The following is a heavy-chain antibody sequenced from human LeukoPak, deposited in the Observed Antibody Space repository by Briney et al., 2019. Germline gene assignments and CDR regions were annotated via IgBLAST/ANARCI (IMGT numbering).Heavy chain of an antibody. D-gene: IGHD2-2*01. CDR1: GFTFSSYS. CDR2: ISWHSINI. CDR3: AKETSGRDLDY. V-gene: IGHV3-21*04. Sequence: PGGSLRLSCAASGFTFSSYSVNWVRQAPGKGLEWVSGISWHSINIDYADSVKGRFTISRDNAKNSLYLQMNSLRADDTALYYCAKETSGRDLDYWGQGTLVTVSS. J-gene: IGHJ4*02.